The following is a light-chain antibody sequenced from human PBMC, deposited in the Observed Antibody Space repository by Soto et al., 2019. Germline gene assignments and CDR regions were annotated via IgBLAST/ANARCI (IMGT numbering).Light chain of an antibody. CDR2: DVS. Sequence: QSVLTQPRSVSGSPGQSVTISCTGTNSDVGAYNYVSWYQHNPGRAPKLIISDVSKRPSGVPDRFSGSKSGNTASLTISGLRAEDEADYYCQSYDASLSGYVFGTGTKLTVL. CDR1: NSDVGAYNY. J-gene: IGLJ1*01. V-gene: IGLV2-11*01. CDR3: QSYDASLSGYV.